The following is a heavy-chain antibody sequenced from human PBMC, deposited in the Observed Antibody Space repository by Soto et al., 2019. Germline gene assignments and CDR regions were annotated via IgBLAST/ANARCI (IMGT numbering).Heavy chain of an antibody. CDR2: IWYDGSNE. D-gene: IGHD5-12*01. CDR1: GFNFSSYG. J-gene: IGHJ4*02. CDR3: ARDRGGYNYFDY. V-gene: IGHV3-33*01. Sequence: PGGSLRLSCAASGFNFSSYGGHWVRQAPGKGLEWVAVIWYDGSNEYYTDSVKGRFTTSRDNSKNTVFLQMNSLRAEDTGVYYCARDRGGYNYFDYWGQGTLVTVSS.